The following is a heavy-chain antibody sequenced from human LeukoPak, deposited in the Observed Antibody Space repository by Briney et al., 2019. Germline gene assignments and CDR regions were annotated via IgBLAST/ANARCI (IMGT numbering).Heavy chain of an antibody. CDR2: INHSGST. Sequence: PSETLSLTCAVYGGSFSGYYWSWIRQPPGKGLEWIGEINHSGSTNYNPSLKSRVTMSEDTSKNQFSLKLSSVTAADTAVYYCARAGGNSLYYFDYWGQGTLVTVSS. D-gene: IGHD2-21*01. CDR3: ARAGGNSLYYFDY. CDR1: GGSFSGYY. J-gene: IGHJ4*02. V-gene: IGHV4-34*01.